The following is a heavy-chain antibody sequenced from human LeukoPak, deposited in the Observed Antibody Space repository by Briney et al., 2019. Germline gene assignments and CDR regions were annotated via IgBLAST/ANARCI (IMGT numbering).Heavy chain of an antibody. CDR2: VHASGST. D-gene: IGHD6-13*01. CDR3: ARDWSSSWLYFDY. Sequence: SQTLSLTCTVSGGSISSGSYFWSWIRQPAGKGLEWIGRVHASGSTNYNPSLKSRVTISVDTSKNQFSLKLTSVTAADTAVYYCARDWSSSWLYFDYWGQGTLVTVSS. CDR1: GGSISSGSYF. V-gene: IGHV4-61*02. J-gene: IGHJ4*02.